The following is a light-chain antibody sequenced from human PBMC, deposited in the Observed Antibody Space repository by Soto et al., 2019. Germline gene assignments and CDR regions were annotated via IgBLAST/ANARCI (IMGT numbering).Light chain of an antibody. CDR2: GAY. CDR1: QSVSTN. Sequence: VMTQSPATLSVSPGEIATLSFRASQSVSTNLAGYQQRPGQAPRLIISGAYTRATGIPARFSGSGSGTEFTLTISSLQPEDVATYYCQKYNSAPRTFGQGTKVDI. J-gene: IGKJ1*01. V-gene: IGKV3-15*01. CDR3: QKYNSAPRT.